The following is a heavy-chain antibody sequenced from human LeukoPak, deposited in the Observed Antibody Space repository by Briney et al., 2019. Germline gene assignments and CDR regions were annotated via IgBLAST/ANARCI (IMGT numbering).Heavy chain of an antibody. D-gene: IGHD3-22*01. V-gene: IGHV3-30*18. CDR1: GFTFEDYG. CDR3: AKDTSYYLDSSGFSS. CDR2: ISYDGGDK. Sequence: GGSLRLSCAASGFTFEDYGMHWVRQAPGKGLEWVAVISYDGGDKFYAGSVKGRFIISRDTSKNILYLQMNNLRAEDTAVYYCAKDTSYYLDSSGFSSWGQGTLVTVSS. J-gene: IGHJ4*02.